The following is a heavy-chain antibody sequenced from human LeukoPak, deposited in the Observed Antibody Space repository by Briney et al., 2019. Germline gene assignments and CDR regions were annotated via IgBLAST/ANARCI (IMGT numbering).Heavy chain of an antibody. CDR1: GGSFSGYY. Sequence: SETLSLTCAVYGGSFSGYYWSWIRQPPGKGLEWIGEINHSGSTNYNPSLKSRVTISVDTSKNQFSLKLSSVTAADTAVYYCASPGAPVRRIAARPNYYYGMDVWGQGTTVTVSS. D-gene: IGHD6-6*01. J-gene: IGHJ6*02. CDR2: INHSGST. V-gene: IGHV4-34*01. CDR3: ASPGAPVRRIAARPNYYYGMDV.